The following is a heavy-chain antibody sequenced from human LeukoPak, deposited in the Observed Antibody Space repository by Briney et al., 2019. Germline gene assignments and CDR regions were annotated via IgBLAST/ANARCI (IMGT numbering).Heavy chain of an antibody. CDR3: ARDRIAAAVRPYYYYGMDV. CDR2: ISAYNGNT. CDR1: GYTFTSYG. V-gene: IGHV1-18*01. D-gene: IGHD6-13*01. J-gene: IGHJ6*02. Sequence: ASVKVSCKASGYTFTSYGISWVRQAPGQGLEWMGWISAYNGNTNYAQKLQGRVTMTTDTSTSTAYMELRSLRSDDTAVYYCARDRIAAAVRPYYYYGMDVWGQGTTVTVSS.